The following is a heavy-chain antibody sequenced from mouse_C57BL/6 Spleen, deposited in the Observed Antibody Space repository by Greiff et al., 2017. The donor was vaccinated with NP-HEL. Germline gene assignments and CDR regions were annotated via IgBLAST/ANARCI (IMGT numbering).Heavy chain of an antibody. V-gene: IGHV2-5*01. Sequence: VMLVESGPGLVQPSQSLSITCTVSGFSLTSYGVHWVRQSPGKGLEWLGVLWRGGSTDYNAAFMSRLSITKDNSKSQVFFKMNSLQADDTAIYYCAKRGESPLYAMDYWGQGTSVTVSS. J-gene: IGHJ4*01. CDR3: AKRGESPLYAMDY. D-gene: IGHD6-1*01. CDR1: GFSLTSYG. CDR2: LWRGGST.